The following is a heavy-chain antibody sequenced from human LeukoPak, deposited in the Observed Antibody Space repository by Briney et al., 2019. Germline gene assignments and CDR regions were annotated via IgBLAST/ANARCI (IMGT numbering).Heavy chain of an antibody. J-gene: IGHJ4*02. CDR2: IKQDGSEK. CDR1: GFTFSSYS. Sequence: GGSLRLSCAASGFTFSSYSMNWVRQAPGKGLEWVANIKQDGSEKYYVDSVKGRFTISRDNAKNSLYLQMNSLGAEDTAVYYCARENYYDSSNDYWGQGTLVTVSS. CDR3: ARENYYDSSNDY. V-gene: IGHV3-7*01. D-gene: IGHD3-22*01.